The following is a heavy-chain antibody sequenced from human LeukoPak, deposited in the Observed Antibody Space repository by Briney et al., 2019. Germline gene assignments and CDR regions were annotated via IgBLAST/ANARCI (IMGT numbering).Heavy chain of an antibody. CDR1: GGSFSGYY. D-gene: IGHD3-10*01. CDR2: INHSGST. CDR3: ASVQGTFDY. V-gene: IGHV4-34*01. Sequence: SETLSLTCAVYGGSFSGYYWSWIRQPPGKGLEWIGEINHSGSTNYNPSLKSRVTISVDTSKNQFSPKLSSVTAADTAVYYCASVQGTFDYWGQGTLVTVSS. J-gene: IGHJ4*02.